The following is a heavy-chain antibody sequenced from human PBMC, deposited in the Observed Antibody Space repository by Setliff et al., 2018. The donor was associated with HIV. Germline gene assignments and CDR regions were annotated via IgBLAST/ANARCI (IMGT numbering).Heavy chain of an antibody. CDR3: ARIGSGWSVGWFAP. CDR1: GGSFNGYS. D-gene: IGHD6-13*01. V-gene: IGHV4-34*01. CDR2: INHSGST. J-gene: IGHJ5*02. Sequence: PSETLSLTCAVYGGSFNGYSWTWIRQPPGKGLEWIGGINHSGSTNYNPSLKSRVTLSIDTSKKQLSLKLRAVTAADTAVYYCARIGSGWSVGWFAPWGQGTLVTVSS.